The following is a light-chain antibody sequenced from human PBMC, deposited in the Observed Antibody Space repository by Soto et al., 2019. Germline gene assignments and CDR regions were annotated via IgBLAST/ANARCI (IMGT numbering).Light chain of an antibody. CDR3: QQHSHWPPWT. CDR1: ENVRTF. CDR2: GAS. J-gene: IGKJ1*01. V-gene: IGKV3-11*01. Sequence: VLTQSPATLSLSPGERATLSCRASENVRTFVDWYQQKPGQAPRLLIYGASNRATDIPARFSGSGSGTDFTLTISNLEHEDFAVYYCQQHSHWPPWTFDQGTRVEIQ.